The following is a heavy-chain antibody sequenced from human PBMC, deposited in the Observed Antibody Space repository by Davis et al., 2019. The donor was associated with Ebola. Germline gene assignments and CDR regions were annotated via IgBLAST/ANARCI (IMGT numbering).Heavy chain of an antibody. V-gene: IGHV5-51*01. Sequence: KVSCKGSGYSFTSYWIGWVRQMPGKGLEWMGIIYPGDSDTRYSPSFQGQVTIPADKSISTAYLQWSSLKASDTAMYYCARGTIFGSYYYYGMDVWGQGTTVTVSS. D-gene: IGHD3-3*01. J-gene: IGHJ6*02. CDR1: GYSFTSYW. CDR2: IYPGDSDT. CDR3: ARGTIFGSYYYYGMDV.